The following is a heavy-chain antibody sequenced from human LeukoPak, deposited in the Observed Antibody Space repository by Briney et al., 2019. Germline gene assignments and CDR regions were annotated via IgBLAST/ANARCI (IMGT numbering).Heavy chain of an antibody. V-gene: IGHV3-30-3*01. J-gene: IGHJ5*02. CDR2: ISYDGSNK. CDR3: ARDAVSGSSSTHWFDP. D-gene: IGHD1-26*01. Sequence: GRSLRLSCAASGFTFSSYAMQWVRQAPGKGLEWVAVISYDGSNKYYADSGKGGFTISRDNSKNTLYLQMNRLRGQDTAVYYCARDAVSGSSSTHWFDPWGQGTLVTVSS. CDR1: GFTFSSYA.